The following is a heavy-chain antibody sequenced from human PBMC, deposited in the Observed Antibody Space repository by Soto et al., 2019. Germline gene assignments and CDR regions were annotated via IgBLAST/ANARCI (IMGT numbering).Heavy chain of an antibody. Sequence: QVQLVQSGAEVRKPGSSVKVSCKASGGPSNNFAISWVRQAPGQGLEWMGGIIPIFGTANYAEKFQGRVKITADESTRTAYMELSSLRSEDTAVYYCAKLQGSGTYYDDDFWGQGTLVTVSS. J-gene: IGHJ4*02. CDR2: IIPIFGTA. D-gene: IGHD3-10*01. V-gene: IGHV1-69*01. CDR3: AKLQGSGTYYDDDF. CDR1: GGPSNNFA.